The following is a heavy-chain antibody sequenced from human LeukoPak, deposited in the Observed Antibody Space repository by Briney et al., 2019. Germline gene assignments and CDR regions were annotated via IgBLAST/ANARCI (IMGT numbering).Heavy chain of an antibody. D-gene: IGHD6-6*01. CDR2: INPSGGST. CDR1: GYTFTSYY. V-gene: IGHV1-46*03. CDR3: ARDPLRAALSLDV. J-gene: IGHJ6*04. Sequence: ASVKVSCKASGYTFTSYYMHWVRQAPGQGLELMGIINPSGGSTSYAQKFQGRVTMTRDTSTSTVYMELSSLRSEDTAVYYCARDPLRAALSLDVWGKGTTVTVSS.